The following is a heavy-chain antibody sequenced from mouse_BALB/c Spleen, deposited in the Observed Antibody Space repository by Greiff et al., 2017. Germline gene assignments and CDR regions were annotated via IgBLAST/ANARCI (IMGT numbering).Heavy chain of an antibody. J-gene: IGHJ3*01. CDR1: GFTFSDYY. CDR2: ISDGGST. Sequence: EVMLVESGGGLVKPGGSLKLSCAASGFTFSDYYMYWVRQTPEKRLEWVATISDGGSTYYPDSVKGRFTISRDNARNILYLQMSSLRSEDTAMYYCASLGAYYRYDEAYWGQGTLVTVSA. V-gene: IGHV5-6-5*01. D-gene: IGHD2-14*01. CDR3: ASLGAYYRYDEAY.